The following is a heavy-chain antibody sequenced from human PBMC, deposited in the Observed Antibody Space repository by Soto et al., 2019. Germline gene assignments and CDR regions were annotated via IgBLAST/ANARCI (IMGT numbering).Heavy chain of an antibody. V-gene: IGHV1-69*02. CDR3: ARVPWNYYDAFDI. CDR2: IIPILGIA. CDR1: GGTFSSYT. D-gene: IGHD1-7*01. J-gene: IGHJ3*02. Sequence: QVPLVQSGAEVKKPGSSVKVSCKASGGTFSSYTISWVRQAPGQGLEWMGRIIPILGIANYAQKFQGRVTITADKSTSTAYMELSSLRSEDTAVYYCARVPWNYYDAFDIWGQGTMVTVSS.